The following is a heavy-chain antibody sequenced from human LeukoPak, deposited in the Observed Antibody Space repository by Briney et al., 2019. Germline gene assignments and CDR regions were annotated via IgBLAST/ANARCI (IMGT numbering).Heavy chain of an antibody. CDR2: IYPGDSDT. V-gene: IGHV5-51*01. D-gene: IGHD6-6*01. Sequence: GESLKISCKGSGYSFTSYWIGWVRQMPGKGLEWIGIIYPGDSDTRYSPSFQGQVTISADKSISTAYLQWSSLKASDTAMYYCARRLAAPRSIVGFDYWGQGTLVTVSS. CDR1: GYSFTSYW. J-gene: IGHJ4*02. CDR3: ARRLAAPRSIVGFDY.